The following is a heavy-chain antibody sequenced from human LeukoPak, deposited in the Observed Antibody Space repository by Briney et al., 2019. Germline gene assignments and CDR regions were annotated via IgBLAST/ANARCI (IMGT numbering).Heavy chain of an antibody. Sequence: ASVKVSCKASGYTFTNNFMHLVRQAPGQGLEWMGIINPSGDNTWYAQKLQGRVTMTRDMATSTDYMEVSSLRSEDTAVYYCARDNSVGDSAWWFDPWGQGTLVTVSS. J-gene: IGHJ5*02. D-gene: IGHD5-12*01. V-gene: IGHV1-46*01. CDR2: INPSGDNT. CDR1: GYTFTNNF. CDR3: ARDNSVGDSAWWFDP.